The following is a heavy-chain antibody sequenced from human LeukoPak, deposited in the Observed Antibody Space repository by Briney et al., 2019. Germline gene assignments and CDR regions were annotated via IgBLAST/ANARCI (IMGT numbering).Heavy chain of an antibody. Sequence: PSETLSLTCTVSGGSISSSSYYWSWIRQPPGKGLEWIGEINHSGSNNYNPSLKSRVTISVDTSKNQFSLKLSSVTAADTAVYYCARHQATMIVVVITANWFDPWGQGTLVTVSS. V-gene: IGHV4-39*01. D-gene: IGHD3-22*01. J-gene: IGHJ5*02. CDR3: ARHQATMIVVVITANWFDP. CDR1: GGSISSSSYY. CDR2: INHSGSN.